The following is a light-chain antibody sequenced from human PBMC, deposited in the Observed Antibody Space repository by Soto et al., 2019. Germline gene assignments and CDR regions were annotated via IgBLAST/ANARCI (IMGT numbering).Light chain of an antibody. CDR2: EVT. V-gene: IGLV2-8*01. J-gene: IGLJ2*01. CDR1: STDIGGYDY. CDR3: GTWDSSLSAVV. Sequence: QSALTQPPSASGSPGQSVTISCTGTSTDIGGYDYVSWYQHLPGKAPKLMIYEVTKRPSGVPDRFSGSKSGNTASLTVSGLQTGDEADYYCGTWDSSLSAVVFGGGTKVTVL.